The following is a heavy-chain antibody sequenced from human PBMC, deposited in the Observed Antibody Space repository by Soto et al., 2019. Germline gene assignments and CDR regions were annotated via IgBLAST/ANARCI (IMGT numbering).Heavy chain of an antibody. CDR3: ARGIAAAGTSRIYNWFDP. Sequence: QVQLVQSGAEVKKPGASVKVSCKASGYTFTGYYMHWVRQAPGLGLEWMGWINPNSGGTNYAQKFQGWVTMTRDTSISTAYMELSRLRSDDTAVYYCARGIAAAGTSRIYNWFDPWGQGTLVTVSS. CDR1: GYTFTGYY. J-gene: IGHJ5*02. CDR2: INPNSGGT. V-gene: IGHV1-2*04. D-gene: IGHD6-13*01.